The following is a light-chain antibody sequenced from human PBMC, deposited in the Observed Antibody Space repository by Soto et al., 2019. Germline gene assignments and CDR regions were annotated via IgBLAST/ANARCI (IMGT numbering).Light chain of an antibody. V-gene: IGKV4-1*01. CDR1: QSVLSSSNNKNY. Sequence: DIVMTQSPDSLAVSLGERATINCKSSQSVLSSSNNKNYLAWYQLKPGQPPQLLIYWASTRESGVPDRFSGSGSGTDFTLTISSLQAEDAAVYYCQQSYSTPLTFGQGTKVEIK. CDR3: QQSYSTPLT. CDR2: WAS. J-gene: IGKJ1*01.